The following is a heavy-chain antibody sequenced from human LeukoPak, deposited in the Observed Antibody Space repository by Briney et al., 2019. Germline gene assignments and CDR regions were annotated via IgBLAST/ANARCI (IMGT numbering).Heavy chain of an antibody. CDR3: TRDLHWNSVDY. J-gene: IGHJ4*02. CDR2: INTDGTDT. CDR1: GFTFSAYW. V-gene: IGHV3-74*01. Sequence: PGGSLRLTCAVSGFTFSAYWMHWVRQGPGKGLVWVSRINTDGTDTIYADSVKGRFTISRDNAKNTLYLQINSLRVEDTGVYYCTRDLHWNSVDYWGQGTLVTVSS. D-gene: IGHD1-7*01.